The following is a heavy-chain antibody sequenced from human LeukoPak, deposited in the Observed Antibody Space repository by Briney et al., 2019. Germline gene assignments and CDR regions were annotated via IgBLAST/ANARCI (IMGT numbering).Heavy chain of an antibody. CDR2: IKLDGSEK. V-gene: IGHV3-7*03. CDR3: ARDQYDTWSRRGNFDS. Sequence: GGSLRLFCVASGFTFGKYWMSCVRQAPGKGLEWVANIKLDGSEKNYVDSVKGRFTISRDNTKNSLYLQMNSLRAEDTAVFYCARDQYDTWSRRGNFDSWGQGTLVIVSS. D-gene: IGHD3-3*01. CDR1: GFTFGKYW. J-gene: IGHJ4*02.